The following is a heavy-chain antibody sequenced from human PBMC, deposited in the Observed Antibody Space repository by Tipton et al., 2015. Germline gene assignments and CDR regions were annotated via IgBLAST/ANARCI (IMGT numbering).Heavy chain of an antibody. CDR3: ARDQGSSSSRPP. V-gene: IGHV3-48*04. Sequence: VQLVQSGGGLVQPGGSLRLSCAASGFKFNIYTMNWVRQAPGKGLEWVSYINSRSSTIYYADSVKGRFTISRDNAKNSLYLQMNSLRAEDTAVYYCARDQGSSSSRPPWGQGTLVTVSS. CDR2: INSRSSTI. D-gene: IGHD6-6*01. CDR1: GFKFNIYT. J-gene: IGHJ5*02.